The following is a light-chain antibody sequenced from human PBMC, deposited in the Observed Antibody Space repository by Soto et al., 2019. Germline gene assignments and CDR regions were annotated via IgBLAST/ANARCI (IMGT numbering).Light chain of an antibody. CDR2: KAS. J-gene: IGKJ4*01. CDR3: HQYNSYSLT. V-gene: IGKV1-5*03. Sequence: DIQMTQSPSTLSASVGERVTITCRASQSISSWLAWYQQKPWKAPKLLIYKASILDSGVPSRFSGSGSGTEFTLNISSLQPDDFASYYCHQYNSYSLTFGGGTKVEIK. CDR1: QSISSW.